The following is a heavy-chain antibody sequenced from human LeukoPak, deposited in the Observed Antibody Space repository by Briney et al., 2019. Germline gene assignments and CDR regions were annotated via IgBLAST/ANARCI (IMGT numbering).Heavy chain of an antibody. CDR1: GGSISSYY. CDR2: IYYSGNT. D-gene: IGHD1-26*01. J-gene: IGHJ4*02. CDR3: ARVGTYHRYYFDF. Sequence: PSETLSLTCTVSGGSISSYYWSWIRQPPGKGLEWIGYIYYSGNTNYNPPLKSRVTISVDTSRNQFSLKLSSVTAADTALYYCARVGTYHRYYFDFWGQGTLVTVSS. V-gene: IGHV4-59*01.